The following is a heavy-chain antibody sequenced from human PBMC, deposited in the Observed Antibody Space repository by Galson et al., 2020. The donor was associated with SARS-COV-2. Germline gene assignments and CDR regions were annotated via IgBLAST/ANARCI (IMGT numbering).Heavy chain of an antibody. D-gene: IGHD3-3*01. CDR1: GFTFGDYA. CDR2: IRSKAYGGTT. V-gene: IGHV3-49*03. J-gene: IGHJ6*02. CDR3: TRDLPQYDFWSGPSYYYGMDV. Sequence: GESLKISCTASGFTFGDYAMSWFRQAPGKGLEWVGFIRSKAYGGTTEYAASVKGRFTISRDDSKSIAYLQMNSLKTEDTAVYYCTRDLPQYDFWSGPSYYYGMDVWGQGTTVTVSS.